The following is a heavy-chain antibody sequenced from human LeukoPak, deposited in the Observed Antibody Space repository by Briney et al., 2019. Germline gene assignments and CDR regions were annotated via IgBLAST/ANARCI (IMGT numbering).Heavy chain of an antibody. CDR3: ARETMDWISSDCSLDL. D-gene: IGHD2-21*02. V-gene: IGHV3-13*01. CDR2: IGAGDDT. Sequence: GGSLRLSCAASGFTFSSSDMHWVRHATGKGLEWVSAIGAGDDTYYADSVKGRFTISRENAKNSSYLQMNSLAAGDSAIYFCARETMDWISSDCSLDLWGRGTLVTVSS. J-gene: IGHJ2*01. CDR1: GFTFSSSD.